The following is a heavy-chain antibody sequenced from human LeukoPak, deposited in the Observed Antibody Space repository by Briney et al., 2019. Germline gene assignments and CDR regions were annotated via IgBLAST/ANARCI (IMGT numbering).Heavy chain of an antibody. Sequence: GGSLRLSCAASGFTFSSYSMNWVRQAPGKGLEWISYISGSSKIIHWAESLKGRFTISRDNSKNTLYLQMNSLRAEDTAVYYCAKEEGMSLDYWGQGTLVTVSS. CDR2: ISGSSKII. CDR1: GFTFSSYS. CDR3: AKEEGMSLDY. V-gene: IGHV3-48*01. J-gene: IGHJ4*02.